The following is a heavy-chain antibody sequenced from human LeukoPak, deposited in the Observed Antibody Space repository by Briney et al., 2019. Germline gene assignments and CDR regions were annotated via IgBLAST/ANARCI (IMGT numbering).Heavy chain of an antibody. CDR1: GYSISSGYY. CDR2: IYHSGST. CDR3: ARDFGGEFDY. Sequence: SETLSLTCIVSGYSISSGYYWGWIRQPPGKGLEWIGSIYHSGSTYYNPSLKSRVTISVDTSKNQFSLKLSSVTAADTAVYYCARDFGGEFDYWGQGTLVTVSS. D-gene: IGHD3-3*01. V-gene: IGHV4-38-2*02. J-gene: IGHJ4*02.